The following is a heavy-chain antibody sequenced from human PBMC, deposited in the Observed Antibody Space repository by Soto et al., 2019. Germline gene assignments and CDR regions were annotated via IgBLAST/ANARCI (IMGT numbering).Heavy chain of an antibody. CDR2: IFPLTDIP. J-gene: IGHJ4*02. V-gene: IGHV1-69*02. CDR3: ARGPLVVLNYFES. CDR1: GGTFRNYP. Sequence: QVQLVQSGTEVKKPGSSVKVSCKASGGTFRNYPMNWVRQAPGQGLEWMGSIFPLTDIPDYAQNFQTRLTISADKSTSTAYIELSSLTSDDTAMYFCARGPLVVLNYFESWGQGTLVTVSS.